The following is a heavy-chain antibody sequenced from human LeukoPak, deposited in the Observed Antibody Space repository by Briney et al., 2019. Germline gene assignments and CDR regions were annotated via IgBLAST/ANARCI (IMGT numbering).Heavy chain of an antibody. CDR1: GFTFSNYW. Sequence: GGSLRLSCAASGFTFSNYWMAWVRQAPGKGLEWVANIKEDGSEKYHADSLKGRFTISRDNAKSSLYLQLNSLRAEDTAIYFCANLLENYWGQGTLVTVSS. CDR2: IKEDGSEK. J-gene: IGHJ4*02. D-gene: IGHD1-1*01. V-gene: IGHV3-7*01. CDR3: ANLLENY.